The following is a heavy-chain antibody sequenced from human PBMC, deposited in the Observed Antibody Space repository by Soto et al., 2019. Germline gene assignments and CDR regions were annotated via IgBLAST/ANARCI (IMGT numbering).Heavy chain of an antibody. V-gene: IGHV1-69*06. CDR3: AGGFVEDYDSSGYFPLFDY. CDR1: GGTFSSYA. D-gene: IGHD3-22*01. Sequence: QVQLVQSGAEVKKPGSLVKVSCKTSGGTFSSYAISWVRQAPGQGLEWMGGIMPIFGTANYAQKFQSRVTITAAKSTSPAYMELSSLRSEDTAVYYCAGGFVEDYDSSGYFPLFDYWGQGTLVTVSS. CDR2: IMPIFGTA. J-gene: IGHJ4*02.